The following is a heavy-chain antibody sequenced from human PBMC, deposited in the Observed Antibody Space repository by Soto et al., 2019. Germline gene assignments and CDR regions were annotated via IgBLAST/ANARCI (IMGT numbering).Heavy chain of an antibody. D-gene: IGHD2-2*01. CDR1: GFTFSGSA. Sequence: WGSLRLSCAASGFTFSGSAMSWVRQAPGKGLEWVSGISTGGGSTDYADSVKGRFTISRDNSKNTLYLQMSSLRAEDTAVYYCARNVLRGYCSSSSCPFDPWGQGTLVTVSS. CDR3: ARNVLRGYCSSSSCPFDP. V-gene: IGHV3-23*01. J-gene: IGHJ5*02. CDR2: ISTGGGST.